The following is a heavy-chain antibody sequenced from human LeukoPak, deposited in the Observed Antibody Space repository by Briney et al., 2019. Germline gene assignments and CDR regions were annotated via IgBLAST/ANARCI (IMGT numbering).Heavy chain of an antibody. V-gene: IGHV3-21*01. Sequence: GGSLRLSCAASGFTFSSYSMNWVRQAPGKGLEWVSSISSSSSYIYYADSVKGRFTISRDNAKNSLYLQMNSLRAEDTAVYYCARDKSIAAPQDGEHWGQGTLVTVSS. CDR1: GFTFSSYS. J-gene: IGHJ1*01. CDR3: ARDKSIAAPQDGEH. CDR2: ISSSSSYI. D-gene: IGHD6-6*01.